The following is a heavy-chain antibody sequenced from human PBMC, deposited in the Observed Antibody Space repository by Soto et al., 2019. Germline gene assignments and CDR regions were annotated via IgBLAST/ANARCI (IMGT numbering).Heavy chain of an antibody. D-gene: IGHD6-13*01. CDR3: ATSTSSSWQNDY. Sequence: QVQLEQSGAEVKKPGSSVKVSCKASGGTFNTFAISWVRQAPGQGLEWIGGIIPIFETANYAQRLQDRFTITADESTRTAYMELSRLTSDDTAIYFCATSTSSSWQNDYWGLGTLVVVSS. CDR1: GGTFNTFA. CDR2: IIPIFETA. V-gene: IGHV1-69*01. J-gene: IGHJ4*02.